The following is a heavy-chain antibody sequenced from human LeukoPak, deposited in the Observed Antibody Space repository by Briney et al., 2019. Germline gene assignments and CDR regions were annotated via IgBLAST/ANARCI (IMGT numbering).Heavy chain of an antibody. CDR2: IYYSGST. Sequence: SETLSLTCTVSGGSMSSYYWSWIRQPAGKGLEWIGYIYYSGSTNYNPSLKSRVTISVDTSKNQFSLKLSSVTAADTAVYYCASSPITIFGVVISYFDYWGQGTLVTVSS. J-gene: IGHJ4*02. CDR1: GGSMSSYY. V-gene: IGHV4-59*01. CDR3: ASSPITIFGVVISYFDY. D-gene: IGHD3-3*01.